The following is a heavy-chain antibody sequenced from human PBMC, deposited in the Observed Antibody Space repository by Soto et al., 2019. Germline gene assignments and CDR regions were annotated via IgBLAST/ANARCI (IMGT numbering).Heavy chain of an antibody. V-gene: IGHV4-34*04. CDR3: ASGYPRSILSTSRTTSYWFDS. CDR1: GESLRGYY. CDR2: INHRGTT. Sequence: QVQLQQWGTGLLKPSETLSLHCAVYGESLRGYYWSWIRQTPAMGLEWIGEINHRGTTNHDSFLKGRATISIDTSKNQVSLRLNYVTAADTAVYYCASGYPRSILSTSRTTSYWFDSWGQGTLVTVSS. J-gene: IGHJ5*01. D-gene: IGHD2-21*01.